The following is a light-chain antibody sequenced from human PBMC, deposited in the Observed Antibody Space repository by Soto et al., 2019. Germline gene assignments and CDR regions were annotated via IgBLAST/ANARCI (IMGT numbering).Light chain of an antibody. V-gene: IGLV2-8*01. Sequence: QSALTQPPSASGSPGQSVAISCTGNSSAVGGYNYVSWYQQHPGKAPKLMIYEVNKRPSGVPDRFSGSKSGNTASLTVSGLQAEDEADYYCSSYAGSSNVFGTGTKLTVL. J-gene: IGLJ1*01. CDR2: EVN. CDR1: SSAVGGYNY. CDR3: SSYAGSSNV.